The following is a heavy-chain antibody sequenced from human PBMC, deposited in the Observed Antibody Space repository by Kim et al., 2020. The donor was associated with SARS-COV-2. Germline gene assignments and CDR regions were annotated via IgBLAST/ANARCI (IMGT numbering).Heavy chain of an antibody. CDR2: INHSGST. J-gene: IGHJ4*02. CDR1: GGSFSGYY. Sequence: SETLSLTCADYGGSFSGYYWSWIRQPPGKGLEWIGEINHSGSTNYNPSLKSRVTISVDTSKNQFSLKLSSVTAADTAVYYCARDHSSGYYYTKHDYWGQGTLVTVSS. D-gene: IGHD3-22*01. V-gene: IGHV4-34*01. CDR3: ARDHSSGYYYTKHDY.